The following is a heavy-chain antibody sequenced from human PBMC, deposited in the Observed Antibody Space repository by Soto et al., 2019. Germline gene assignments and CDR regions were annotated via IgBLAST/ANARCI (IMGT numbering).Heavy chain of an antibody. CDR1: GFTFSSYA. J-gene: IGHJ4*02. Sequence: QVQLVESGGGVVQPGRSLRLSCAASGFTFSSYAMHWVRQAPGKGLEWVAVISYDGSNKYYADSVKGRFTISRDNSKNALYLQMNSLRAEDTAVYYCARALIAVHFDYWGQGTLVTVSS. V-gene: IGHV3-30-3*01. D-gene: IGHD6-19*01. CDR3: ARALIAVHFDY. CDR2: ISYDGSNK.